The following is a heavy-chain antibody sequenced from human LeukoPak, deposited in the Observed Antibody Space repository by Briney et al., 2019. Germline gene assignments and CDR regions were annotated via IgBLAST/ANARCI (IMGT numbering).Heavy chain of an antibody. CDR3: ARDLRIAARNL. J-gene: IGHJ4*02. CDR2: ISSSSSYI. Sequence: GGSLRLSCAASGFTFSSYSMNWVRQAPGKGLEWVSSISSSSSYIYYADSLKGRFTISRDNAKNSLYLQMNSLRAEDTAVYYCARDLRIAARNLWGQGTLVTVSS. D-gene: IGHD6-6*01. CDR1: GFTFSSYS. V-gene: IGHV3-21*01.